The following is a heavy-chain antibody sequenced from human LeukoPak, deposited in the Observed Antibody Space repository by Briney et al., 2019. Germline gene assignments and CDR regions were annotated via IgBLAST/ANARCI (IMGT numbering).Heavy chain of an antibody. Sequence: SETLSLTCTVSAYSLSSGYYWGWIRQPPGKGLEWIGSIYYSGYTYYNPPLKSRVTISVAPSKNHSPLRRNLVTAPTPAVNDFARGGSSTLSPFAYWGQGTLVTVSS. D-gene: IGHD4-11*01. J-gene: IGHJ4*02. CDR1: AYSLSSGYY. CDR3: ARGGSSTLSPFAY. V-gene: IGHV4-38-2*02. CDR2: IYYSGYT.